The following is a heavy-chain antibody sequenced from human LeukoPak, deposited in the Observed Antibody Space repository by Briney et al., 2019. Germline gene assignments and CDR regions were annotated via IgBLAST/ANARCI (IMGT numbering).Heavy chain of an antibody. CDR3: ARGGERPGIAAAGTDFDY. V-gene: IGHV4-30-4*01. CDR1: GGSITSGDYY. Sequence: PSQTLSLTCTVSGGSITSGDYYWSWIRQPPGKGLEWIGYIYHSGSTYYNPSLKSRVTISVDRSKNQFSLKLSSVTATDTAVYYCARGGERPGIAAAGTDFDYWGQGTLVTVSS. D-gene: IGHD6-13*01. J-gene: IGHJ4*02. CDR2: IYHSGST.